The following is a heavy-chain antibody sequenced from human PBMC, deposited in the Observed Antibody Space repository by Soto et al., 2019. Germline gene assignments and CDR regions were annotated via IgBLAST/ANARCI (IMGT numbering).Heavy chain of an antibody. V-gene: IGHV1-18*04. CDR3: ARMRFLEWLGLGYFDY. D-gene: IGHD3-3*01. CDR2: ISAYNGNT. Sequence: QVQLVQSGAEVKKPGASVKVSCKASGYTLTSYGITWVRQAPGQGLGGMGWISAYNGNTNYAQKLQGRVTMTTDTSTSTAYMELRSLRSDDTAVYYCARMRFLEWLGLGYFDYWGQGTLVTVSS. CDR1: GYTLTSYG. J-gene: IGHJ4*02.